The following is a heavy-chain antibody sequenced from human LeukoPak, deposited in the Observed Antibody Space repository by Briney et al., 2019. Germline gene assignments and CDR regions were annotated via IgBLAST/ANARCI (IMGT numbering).Heavy chain of an antibody. D-gene: IGHD2-15*01. CDR1: RFTSSSYA. CDR3: ARPPPVHCGGGGCTSPTYGMAV. J-gene: IGHJ6*04. V-gene: IGHV3-30*04. Sequence: GGSLRLSCAASRFTSSSYAIHWVRQAPGKGLEWVAVISYDGSNKYYADSVKGRFTISRDNSKNTLYLQMNSLRAEDTAVYYCARPPPVHCGGGGCTSPTYGMAVWGKGPRVTVP. CDR2: ISYDGSNK.